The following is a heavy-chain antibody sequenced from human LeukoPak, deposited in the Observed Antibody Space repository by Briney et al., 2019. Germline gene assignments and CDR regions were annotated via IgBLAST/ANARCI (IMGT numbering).Heavy chain of an antibody. CDR3: ARDSEDIVVVVAATITWDY. D-gene: IGHD2-15*01. Sequence: ASVKVSCKASGGTFSSYAISWVRQAPGQGLEWMGWISAYNGNTNYAQKLQGRVTMTTDTSTSTAYMELRSLRSDDTAVYYCARDSEDIVVVVAATITWDYWGQGTLVTVSS. V-gene: IGHV1-18*01. CDR1: GGTFSSYA. CDR2: ISAYNGNT. J-gene: IGHJ4*02.